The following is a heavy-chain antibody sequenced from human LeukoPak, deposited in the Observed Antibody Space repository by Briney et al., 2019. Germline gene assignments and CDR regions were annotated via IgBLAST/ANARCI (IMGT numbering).Heavy chain of an antibody. CDR1: GGSISSYY. CDR3: ARRAVNRIGEAFDY. CDR2: IYNSGST. Sequence: SETLSLTCTVSGGSISSYYWTCIRQPPGKGLEWIGYIYNSGSTNYNPSLKSRVTISVDTSKNQFSLKLSSVTAADTALYYCARRAVNRIGEAFDYWGQRTLVTVSS. D-gene: IGHD3-10*01. J-gene: IGHJ4*02. V-gene: IGHV4-59*08.